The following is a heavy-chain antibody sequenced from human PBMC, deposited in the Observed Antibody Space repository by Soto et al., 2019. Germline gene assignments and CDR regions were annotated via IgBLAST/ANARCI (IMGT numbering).Heavy chain of an antibody. V-gene: IGHV3-21*01. D-gene: IGHD5-12*01. CDR3: ARDALGYSGYDLLDAFDI. J-gene: IGHJ3*02. CDR2: ISSSSSYI. Sequence: EVQLVESGGGLVKPGGSLRLSCAASGFTFSSYSMNWVRQAPGKGLEWVSSISSSSSYIYYADSVKGRFNISRDNAKNSLYLQMNSLRAEDTAVYYCARDALGYSGYDLLDAFDIWGQGTMVTVSS. CDR1: GFTFSSYS.